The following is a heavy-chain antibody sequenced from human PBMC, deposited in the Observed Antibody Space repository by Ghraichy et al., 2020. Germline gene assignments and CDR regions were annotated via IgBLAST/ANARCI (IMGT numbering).Heavy chain of an antibody. CDR3: ARGPPAYYDYVWGSYRNYWYFDL. CDR1: GFTFSSYS. D-gene: IGHD3-16*02. Sequence: GGSLRLSCAASGFTFSSYSMNWVRQAPGKGLEWVSSISSSSSYIYYADSVKGRFTISRDNAKNSLDLQMNSLRAEDTAVYYCARGPPAYYDYVWGSYRNYWYFDLWGRGTLVTVSS. CDR2: ISSSSSYI. V-gene: IGHV3-21*01. J-gene: IGHJ2*01.